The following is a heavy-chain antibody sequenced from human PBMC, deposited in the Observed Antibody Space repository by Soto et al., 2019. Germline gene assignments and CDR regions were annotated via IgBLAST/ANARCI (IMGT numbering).Heavy chain of an antibody. V-gene: IGHV3-74*01. Sequence: LRLSCAASGFIFSSDWMHWVRQAPGKGLVWVSRINTDGGEKNYVDSVKGRFTISRDNAKNSVYLQMNSLRAEDTAVYYCAREIVVARGASYFDYWGPGTLVTVSS. J-gene: IGHJ4*02. D-gene: IGHD2-2*01. CDR1: GFIFSSDW. CDR2: INTDGGEK. CDR3: AREIVVARGASYFDY.